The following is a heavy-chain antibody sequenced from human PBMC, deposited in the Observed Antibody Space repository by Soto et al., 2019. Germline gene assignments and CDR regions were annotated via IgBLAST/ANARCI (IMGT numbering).Heavy chain of an antibody. Sequence: GGSLRLSCAASGFTFSSYGMHWVRQAPGKGLEWVAVISYDGSNKYYADSVEGRFTISRDNSKNTLYLQMNSLIAEDTAVYYCAKEVWSGPMDVWGQGTTVTVSS. V-gene: IGHV3-30*18. J-gene: IGHJ6*02. CDR1: GFTFSSYG. CDR2: ISYDGSNK. D-gene: IGHD3-3*01. CDR3: AKEVWSGPMDV.